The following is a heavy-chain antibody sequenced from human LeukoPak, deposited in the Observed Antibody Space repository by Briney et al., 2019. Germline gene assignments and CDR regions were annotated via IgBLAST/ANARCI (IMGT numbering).Heavy chain of an antibody. CDR3: ASLGVNIVATSDYYYGMDV. D-gene: IGHD5-12*01. V-gene: IGHV1-69*13. Sequence: SVKVSCKASGGTFSSYAISWVRQAPGQGLEWMGGIIPIFGTANYAQKFQGRVTITADESTSTAYMELSSLRSEDTTVYYCASLGVNIVATSDYYYGMDVWGQGTTVTVSS. J-gene: IGHJ6*02. CDR1: GGTFSSYA. CDR2: IIPIFGTA.